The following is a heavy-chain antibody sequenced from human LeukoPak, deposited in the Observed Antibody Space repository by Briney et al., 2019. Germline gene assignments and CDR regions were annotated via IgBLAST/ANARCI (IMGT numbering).Heavy chain of an antibody. CDR1: GYTFTSYG. Sequence: ASVKVSCKASGYTFTSYGISWVRQAPGQGLEWVGWINPSNGSPRYAPKFQGRVTITTDTSISAAYMELSGLTSDDTAVYYCVRVKSSGSFYAYWGQGSLVTVSS. CDR3: VRVKSSGSFYAY. V-gene: IGHV1-2*02. J-gene: IGHJ4*02. D-gene: IGHD3-10*01. CDR2: INPSNGSP.